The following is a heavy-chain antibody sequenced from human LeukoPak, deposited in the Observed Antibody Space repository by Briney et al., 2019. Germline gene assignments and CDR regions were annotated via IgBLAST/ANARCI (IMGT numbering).Heavy chain of an antibody. J-gene: IGHJ3*02. Sequence: GGSLRLSCAASGFTISSYSMNWVRQAPGKGLEWVSSISSSSSYIYYADSVKGRFTISRDNAKNSLYLQMNSLRAEDTAVYYCARDGDDDAFDIWGQGTMVTVSS. CDR2: ISSSSSYI. D-gene: IGHD7-27*01. V-gene: IGHV3-21*01. CDR1: GFTISSYS. CDR3: ARDGDDDAFDI.